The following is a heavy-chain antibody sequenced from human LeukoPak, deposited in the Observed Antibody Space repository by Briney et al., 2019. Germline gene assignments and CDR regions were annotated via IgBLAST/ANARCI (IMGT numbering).Heavy chain of an antibody. V-gene: IGHV3-23*01. Sequence: PGGSLRLSCAASGYTFNTYAMSWVRQAPGNGLEWVSVVSGSNGSAYYTDSVKGRFTISRDNSINTLYLQMNSLRAEDTAVYYCAKASGTNWKGGLSAFDIWGQGTVVSVSS. D-gene: IGHD1-20*01. CDR2: VSGSNGSA. CDR3: AKASGTNWKGGLSAFDI. CDR1: GYTFNTYA. J-gene: IGHJ3*02.